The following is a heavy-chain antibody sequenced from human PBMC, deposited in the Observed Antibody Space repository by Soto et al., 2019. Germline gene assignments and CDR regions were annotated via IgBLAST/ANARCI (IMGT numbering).Heavy chain of an antibody. CDR1: GGSINDDTYY. J-gene: IGHJ5*02. Sequence: QLQLQESGPGLVKPSETLSLTCTVSGGSINDDTYYWGWIRQPPGKGLEWIGSVYYSGASAYNPSLESRATKSDDTYRRELFLRLRSVTAAYTAVYCCARVHCTVPGCAPQEPWGQGTLVSVSS. CDR3: ARVHCTVPGCAPQEP. V-gene: IGHV4-39*02. D-gene: IGHD2-8*02. CDR2: VYYSGAS.